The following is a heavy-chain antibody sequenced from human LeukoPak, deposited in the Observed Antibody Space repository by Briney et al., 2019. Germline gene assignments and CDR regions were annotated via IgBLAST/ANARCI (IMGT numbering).Heavy chain of an antibody. V-gene: IGHV4-30-4*08. CDR1: GDSISSGDSY. D-gene: IGHD6-13*01. CDR2: IYYSGST. CDR3: ARDSISWNSYGMDA. J-gene: IGHJ6*04. Sequence: SQTLSLTCTVSGDSISSGDSYWSWIRQPPGKDLEWIGYIYYSGSTYYNPSLKIRVTISVYTYKKQFSLKLSSVTAADTAVYCCARDSISWNSYGMDAWGKGATVTVSS.